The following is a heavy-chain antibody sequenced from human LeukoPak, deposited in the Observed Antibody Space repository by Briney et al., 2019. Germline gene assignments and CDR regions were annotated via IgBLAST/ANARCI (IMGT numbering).Heavy chain of an antibody. D-gene: IGHD3-10*01. Sequence: GGSLRLSCAASGFTFSSYWMSWVRQAPGKGLEWVSSISSSSSYIYYADSVKGRFTISRDNAKNSLYLQMNSLRAEDTAVYYCAKVYYYGSGSYYKRGYYFDYWGQGTLVTVSS. CDR2: ISSSSSYI. CDR3: AKVYYYGSGSYYKRGYYFDY. J-gene: IGHJ4*02. V-gene: IGHV3-21*04. CDR1: GFTFSSYW.